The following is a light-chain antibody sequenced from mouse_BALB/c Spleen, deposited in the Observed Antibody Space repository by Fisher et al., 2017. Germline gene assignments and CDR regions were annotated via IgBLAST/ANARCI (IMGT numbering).Light chain of an antibody. V-gene: IGKV4-61*01. CDR3: QQFTSSPWT. CDR2: RTS. CDR1: SSVSY. J-gene: IGKJ1*01. Sequence: IVMTQSTALMSASPGEKVTMTCSASSSVSYMYWYQQKPGSSPKPWIYRTSNLASGVPARFSGSGSGNSYSLTISSMEGEDAATYYCQQFTSSPWTFGGGTKLEIK.